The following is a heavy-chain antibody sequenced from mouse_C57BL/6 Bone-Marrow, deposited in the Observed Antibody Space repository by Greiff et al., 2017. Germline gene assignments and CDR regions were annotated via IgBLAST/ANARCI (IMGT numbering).Heavy chain of an antibody. CDR1: GFTFSSYG. CDR3: ARHSYYAMDY. V-gene: IGHV5-6*01. J-gene: IGHJ4*01. Sequence: EVMLVESGGDLVKPGGSLKLSCAASGFTFSSYGMSWVRQTPDKRLEWVATISSGGSYTYYPDSVKGRFTISRDNAKNTLYLQMGSLKTEDTAMYYCARHSYYAMDYWGQGTSVTVSS. CDR2: ISSGGSYT.